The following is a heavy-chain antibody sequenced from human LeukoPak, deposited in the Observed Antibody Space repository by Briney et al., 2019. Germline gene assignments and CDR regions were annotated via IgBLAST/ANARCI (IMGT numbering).Heavy chain of an antibody. CDR3: AHTSLYYYGSGSYPFDY. V-gene: IGHV1-69*04. CDR1: GGTFSSYA. J-gene: IGHJ4*02. CDR2: IIPILGIA. D-gene: IGHD3-10*01. Sequence: SVKVSCKASGGTFSSYAISWVRQAPGQGLEWMGRIIPILGIANYAQKFQGRVTITADKSTSTAYMELSSLRAEDTAVYYCAHTSLYYYGSGSYPFDYWGQGTLVTVSS.